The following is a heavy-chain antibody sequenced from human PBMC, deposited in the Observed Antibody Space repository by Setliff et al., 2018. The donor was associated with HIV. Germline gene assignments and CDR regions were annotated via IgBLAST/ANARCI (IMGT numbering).Heavy chain of an antibody. Sequence: SETLSLTCTVSDDSVSTFYWNWIRQPPGKGLEWIGFIHHTGSTVSNPSLKSRVIMSVDTSRNQFSLKLSSVTAADTAVYYCARHRKDDYFLTAYFDSLGQGALVTVSS. CDR1: DDSVSTFY. V-gene: IGHV4-59*08. CDR3: ARHRKDDYFLTAYFDS. J-gene: IGHJ4*02. D-gene: IGHD4-17*01. CDR2: IHHTGST.